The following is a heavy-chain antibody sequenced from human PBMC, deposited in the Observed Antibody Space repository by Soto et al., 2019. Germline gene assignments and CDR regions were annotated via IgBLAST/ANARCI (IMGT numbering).Heavy chain of an antibody. V-gene: IGHV3-23*01. Sequence: GGSLRLSCAASGFTFSSYAMSWVRQAPGKGLEWVSAISGSGGSTYYADSVKGRFTIPRDNSKNTLYLQMNSLRAEDTAVYYCAKVSHDSSGYYYVRAFDIWGQGTMVTVSS. CDR1: GFTFSSYA. CDR3: AKVSHDSSGYYYVRAFDI. CDR2: ISGSGGST. J-gene: IGHJ3*02. D-gene: IGHD3-22*01.